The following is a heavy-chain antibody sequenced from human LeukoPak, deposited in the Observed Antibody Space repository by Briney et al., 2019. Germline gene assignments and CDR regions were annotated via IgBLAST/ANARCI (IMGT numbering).Heavy chain of an antibody. CDR2: TYYRSKWFN. D-gene: IGHD6-19*01. J-gene: IGHJ4*02. CDR1: GDSVSSKSVT. CDR3: ASSLSGWLDY. V-gene: IGHV6-1*01. Sequence: SQTLSLTCAISGDSVSSKSVTWNWIRHSPSRGLEWLGRTYYRSKWFNDYALSVKSRITINPDTSKNQFSLQLNSVTPGDTSVYYCASSLSGWLDYWGQGIQVTVSS.